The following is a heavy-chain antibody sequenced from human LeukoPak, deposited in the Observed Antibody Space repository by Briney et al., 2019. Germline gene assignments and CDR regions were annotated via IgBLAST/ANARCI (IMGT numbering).Heavy chain of an antibody. D-gene: IGHD3-3*01. Sequence: SETLSLTCTVSGGSISSSSYYWGWIRQPPGKGLEWIGSIYYSGSTYYNPSLKSRVTISVDTSKNQFSLKLSSVTAADTAVYYCARDYNDFWSGAVYYFDYWGQGTLVTVSS. CDR3: ARDYNDFWSGAVYYFDY. J-gene: IGHJ4*02. V-gene: IGHV4-39*07. CDR1: GGSISSSSYY. CDR2: IYYSGST.